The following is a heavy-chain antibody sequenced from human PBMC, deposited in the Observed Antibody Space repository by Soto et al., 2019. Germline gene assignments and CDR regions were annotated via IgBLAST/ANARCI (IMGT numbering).Heavy chain of an antibody. V-gene: IGHV3-74*01. CDR1: GVTLSNHW. CDR2: IDDGTGT. Sequence: PGGSLRLSCAASGVTLSNHWMHWVRQAPGKGLVWVSRIDDGTGTSYADSVKGRFTVSRDNAKNTPYLQMNSLRVEDTAVYYCTKVYDNWGQGTLVTVSS. CDR3: TKVYDN. J-gene: IGHJ4*02.